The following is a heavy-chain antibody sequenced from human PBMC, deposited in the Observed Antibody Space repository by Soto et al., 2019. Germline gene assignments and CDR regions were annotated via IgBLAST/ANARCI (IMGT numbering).Heavy chain of an antibody. CDR1: GYSISSGFS. CDR2: IDHSGST. Sequence: SETLSLTCAVSGYSISSGFSWGWIRQPPGKGLEWIGSIDHSGSTHYNASLKIRPSISLDTSKNQFSRKLRSVTAADTAVYYCARDWGSGYYHFEPWGQGTLVTVSS. CDR3: ARDWGSGYYHFEP. J-gene: IGHJ5*02. D-gene: IGHD5-12*01. V-gene: IGHV4-38-2*02.